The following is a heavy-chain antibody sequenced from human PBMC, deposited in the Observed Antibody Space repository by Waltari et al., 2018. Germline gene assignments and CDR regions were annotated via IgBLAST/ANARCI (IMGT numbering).Heavy chain of an antibody. CDR3: ARDPGSSAFDV. J-gene: IGHJ3*01. CDR1: GFTFRPYW. CDR2: INQDGSVK. D-gene: IGHD2-15*01. Sequence: EAHLVESGGGLVQPGESLRLPCAASGFTFRPYWMTWVRQTPGKGLEFVANINQDGSVKNYVDSVKGRLTISRDNAKNSLYLQMNSLGVEDTAVYYCARDPGSSAFDVWGQGTMVTVSS. V-gene: IGHV3-7*01.